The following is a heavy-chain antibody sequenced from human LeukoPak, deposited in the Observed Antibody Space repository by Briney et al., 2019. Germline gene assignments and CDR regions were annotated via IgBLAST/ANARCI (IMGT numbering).Heavy chain of an antibody. D-gene: IGHD3-16*02. CDR2: IIPIFGTA. Sequence: SVKVSCKASGGTFSSYAISWVRQAPGQGLEWMGGIIPIFGTANYAQKFQGRVTITTDGSTSTAYMELSSLRSEDTAVYYCARDGYDYVWGSYRLQWGQGTLVTVSS. V-gene: IGHV1-69*05. J-gene: IGHJ4*02. CDR1: GGTFSSYA. CDR3: ARDGYDYVWGSYRLQ.